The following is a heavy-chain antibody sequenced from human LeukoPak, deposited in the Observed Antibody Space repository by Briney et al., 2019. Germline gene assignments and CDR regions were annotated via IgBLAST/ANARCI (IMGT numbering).Heavy chain of an antibody. J-gene: IGHJ4*02. CDR1: GFTFSSHA. Sequence: PGGSLRLSCAASGFTFSSHAMHWVRQAPGKGLEWVAFISYDGSITSHADSVKGRFTISRDNSKNTLYLQMNSLRAEDTAVYYCAKVTNYYYDSSGYYYEDYWGQGTLVTVSS. CDR2: ISYDGSIT. V-gene: IGHV3-30*04. D-gene: IGHD3-22*01. CDR3: AKVTNYYYDSSGYYYEDY.